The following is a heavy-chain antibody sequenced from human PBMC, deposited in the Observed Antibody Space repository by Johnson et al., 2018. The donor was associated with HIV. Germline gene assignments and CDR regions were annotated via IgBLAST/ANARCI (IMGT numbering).Heavy chain of an antibody. CDR3: ARAIDQGYSSGWSSDVYDI. D-gene: IGHD6-19*01. J-gene: IGHJ3*02. CDR2: ISYDGSNK. Sequence: QVQLVESGGGVVQPGRSLRLSCAASGFTFSSYGMHWVRQAPGKGLEWVAVISYDGSNKYYADSVKGRFTISRDNAKNTLYLQMNSLRVEDTAVYYCARAIDQGYSSGWSSDVYDIWGQGTMVTVSA. V-gene: IGHV3-30*03. CDR1: GFTFSSYG.